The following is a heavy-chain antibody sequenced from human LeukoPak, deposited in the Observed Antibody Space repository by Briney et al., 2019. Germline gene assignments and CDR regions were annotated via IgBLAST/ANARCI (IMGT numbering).Heavy chain of an antibody. CDR3: ARDHSSSWFNSYYYYGMDV. Sequence: PGGSLRLSCGASGFTFSSHAMTWVRQAPGKGLEWVSAINISGDTTYYADSVKGRFTISRDNSKNTLYLQMNSLRAEDTAVYYCARDHSSSWFNSYYYYGMDVWGQGTTVTVSS. CDR2: INISGDTT. J-gene: IGHJ6*02. V-gene: IGHV3-23*01. D-gene: IGHD6-13*01. CDR1: GFTFSSHA.